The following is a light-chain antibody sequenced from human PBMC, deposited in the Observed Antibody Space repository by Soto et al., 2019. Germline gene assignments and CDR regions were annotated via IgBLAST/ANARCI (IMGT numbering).Light chain of an antibody. J-gene: IGLJ1*01. CDR2: EVS. Sequence: QSALTQPPSASGSPGQSVTISCTGTSSDVGGYNYVSWYQQHPGKAPKLMIYEVSKRPSGVSDRFSGYKSGNTASLTVSGLQAEDEADYYCSSYAGSNTPYVFGTGTKLTVL. CDR3: SSYAGSNTPYV. CDR1: SSDVGGYNY. V-gene: IGLV2-8*01.